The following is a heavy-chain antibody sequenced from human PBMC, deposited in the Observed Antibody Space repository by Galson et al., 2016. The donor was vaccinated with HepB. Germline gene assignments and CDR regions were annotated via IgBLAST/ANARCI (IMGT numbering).Heavy chain of an antibody. J-gene: IGHJ3*01. Sequence: SLRLSCAASGFPFSRYWMHWVRQAPGKGLVWVSRINSDGSSTAYADSVRGRFTISRDNAKNLLYLQMNSLRVEDTAVYYCARDYVWGHGTMVTVSS. CDR1: GFPFSRYW. CDR2: INSDGSST. V-gene: IGHV3-74*01. CDR3: ARDYV.